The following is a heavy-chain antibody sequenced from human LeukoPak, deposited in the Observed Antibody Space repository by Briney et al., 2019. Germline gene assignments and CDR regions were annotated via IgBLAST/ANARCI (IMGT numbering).Heavy chain of an antibody. Sequence: GRSLRLSCAASGFTFSGYAIHWVRQAPGRGLEWVAVISYDGTYKYYAGSVKGRFTISRDNPKNTLYLQMDSLRAEDTAVYYCARGGGACINGLCYIDYWRQGTLVTVSS. D-gene: IGHD2-8*01. CDR2: ISYDGTYK. CDR1: GFTFSGYA. J-gene: IGHJ4*02. CDR3: ARGGGACINGLCYIDY. V-gene: IGHV3-30*16.